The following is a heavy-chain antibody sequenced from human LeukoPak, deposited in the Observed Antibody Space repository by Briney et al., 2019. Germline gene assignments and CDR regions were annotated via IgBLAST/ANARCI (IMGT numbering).Heavy chain of an antibody. Sequence: GGSLRLSCAASGFTFSSYAMHWVRQAPGKGLEYVSAISSNGGSTYYANSVKGRFTISRDNSKNTLYLQMNSLRAEDTAVYYCSSSGWYFYFDYWGQGTLVTVSS. CDR1: GFTFSSYA. CDR2: ISSNGGST. J-gene: IGHJ4*02. D-gene: IGHD6-19*01. CDR3: SSSGWYFYFDY. V-gene: IGHV3-64*01.